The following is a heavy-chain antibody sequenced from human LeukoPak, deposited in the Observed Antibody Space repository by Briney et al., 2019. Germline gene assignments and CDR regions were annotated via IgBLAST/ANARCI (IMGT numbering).Heavy chain of an antibody. CDR2: IYHSGST. J-gene: IGHJ4*02. Sequence: SETLSLTCTVSGGSISSSSYYWGWIRQPPGKGLEWIGEIYHSGSTNYNPSLKSRVTISVDKSKNQFSLKLSSVTAADTAVYYCARVDGGYVGYFDYWGQGTLVTVSS. D-gene: IGHD5-12*01. V-gene: IGHV4-39*07. CDR3: ARVDGGYVGYFDY. CDR1: GGSISSSSYY.